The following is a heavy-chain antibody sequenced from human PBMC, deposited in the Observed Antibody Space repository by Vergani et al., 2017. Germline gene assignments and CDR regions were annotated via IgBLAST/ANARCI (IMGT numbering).Heavy chain of an antibody. CDR3: ARGYCSSTSCYDYFDY. D-gene: IGHD2-2*01. V-gene: IGHV1-2*02. J-gene: IGHJ4*02. CDR2: INPNRGGT. CDR1: GYTFTGYY. Sequence: QVQLVQSGAEVKKPGASVKVSCKASGYTFTGYYMHWVRQAPGQGLEWMGWINPNRGGTNYAQKFQGRVTMTRDTAISTAYMELSRLRSDDTAVYYCARGYCSSTSCYDYFDYWGQGTLVTVSS.